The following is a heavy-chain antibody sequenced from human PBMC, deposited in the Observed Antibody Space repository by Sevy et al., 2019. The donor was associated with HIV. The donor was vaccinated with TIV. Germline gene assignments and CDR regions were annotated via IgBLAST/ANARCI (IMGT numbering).Heavy chain of an antibody. D-gene: IGHD2-21*01. CDR1: GFIFSNVW. CDR2: IKSKTDGGTT. Sequence: GGSLRLSCAASGFIFSNVWMSWVRQAPGKGLEWVGHIKSKTDGGTTDYAAPVKGRFTISRDDSKNTLFLQMTSLKTEDTAVYYCTTGGSILQPWGQGILLTVSS. CDR3: TTGGSILQP. V-gene: IGHV3-15*01. J-gene: IGHJ5*02.